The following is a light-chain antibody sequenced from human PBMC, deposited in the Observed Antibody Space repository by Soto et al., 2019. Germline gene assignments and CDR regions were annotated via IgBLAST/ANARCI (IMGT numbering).Light chain of an antibody. CDR1: SSDIGAYNY. Sequence: QPVLTQPPSASGSPGQSVTISCTGASSDIGAYNYVSWYQQHPGKAPKLMIFEVSKRPSGVPDRFSGSKSGNTASLTVSGLQAEDEAIYYCSSYGGRNNFVVFGGGTKLTVL. CDR3: SSYGGRNNFVV. J-gene: IGLJ2*01. V-gene: IGLV2-8*01. CDR2: EVS.